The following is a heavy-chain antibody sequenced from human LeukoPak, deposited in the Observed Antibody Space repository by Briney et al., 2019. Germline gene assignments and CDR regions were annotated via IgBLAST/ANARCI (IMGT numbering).Heavy chain of an antibody. CDR3: ARCASPYYDCWSGYYLHFDY. CDR2: TYYRSKRYN. D-gene: IGHD3-3*01. CDR1: GDSVSSNSAA. V-gene: IGHV6-1*01. Sequence: SQTPSLTRAISGDSVSSNSAAWNWIRQSPSRGLEWLGRTYYRSKRYNDYAVSVKSRITINPDTSKNQFSLQLNSVTPEDTAVYYCARCASPYYDCWSGYYLHFDYWGQGTLVTVSS. J-gene: IGHJ4*02.